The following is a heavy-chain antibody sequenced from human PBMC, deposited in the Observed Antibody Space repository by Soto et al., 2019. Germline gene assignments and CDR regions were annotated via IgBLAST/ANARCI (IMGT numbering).Heavy chain of an antibody. Sequence: GSGPTLVNPTQTLTLTCTFSGFSLSTSGMCVSWIRQPPGKALEWLARIDWDDDKYYSTSLKTRLTISKDTSKNQVVLTMTNMDPVDTATYYCARIGYSSSSYGWFDPWGQGTLVTVSP. V-gene: IGHV2-70*11. J-gene: IGHJ5*02. CDR3: ARIGYSSSSYGWFDP. D-gene: IGHD6-6*01. CDR1: GFSLSTSGMC. CDR2: IDWDDDK.